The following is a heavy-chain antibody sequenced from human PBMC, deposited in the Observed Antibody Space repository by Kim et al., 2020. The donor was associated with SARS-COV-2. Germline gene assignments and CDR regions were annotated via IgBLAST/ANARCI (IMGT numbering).Heavy chain of an antibody. V-gene: IGHV3-21*01. Sequence: GGSLRLSCAASGFTFSSYSMNWVRQAPGKGLEWVSSISSSSSYIYYADSVKGRFTISRDNAKNSLYLHMNSLRAEDTAVYYCARGVLQQGLVVDYWGQGTLVTVSS. J-gene: IGHJ4*02. CDR1: GFTFSSYS. D-gene: IGHD6-19*01. CDR3: ARGVLQQGLVVDY. CDR2: ISSSSSYI.